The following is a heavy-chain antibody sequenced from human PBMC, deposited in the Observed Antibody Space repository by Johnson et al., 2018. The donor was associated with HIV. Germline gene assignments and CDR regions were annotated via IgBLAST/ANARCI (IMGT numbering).Heavy chain of an antibody. CDR1: GFTFDDYG. D-gene: IGHD2-15*01. V-gene: IGHV3-20*04. J-gene: IGHJ3*02. CDR2: INWNGGST. CDR3: ASRAGGLGYCSGGSCQGGAFDI. Sequence: VQLVETGGGVVRPGGSLGLSCAASGFTFDDYGMSWVRQAPGKGLEWVSGINWNGGSTGYADSVKGRFTIYRDHAKNSLYLQMNSLRAEDTAVYYCASRAGGLGYCSGGSCQGGAFDIWGQGTMVTVSS.